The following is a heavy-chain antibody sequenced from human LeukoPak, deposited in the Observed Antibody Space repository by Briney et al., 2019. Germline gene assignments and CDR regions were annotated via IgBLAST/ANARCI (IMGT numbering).Heavy chain of an antibody. Sequence: ASVKVSCKASGYTFTSYGISWVRQAPGQGLEWMGWISAYNGNTNYAQKLQGRVTMTTDTSTSTAYMELRSLRSDDTAVYYCARGGAIDSSSSGIDYWGQGTLVTVSS. J-gene: IGHJ4*02. CDR2: ISAYNGNT. CDR3: ARGGAIDSSSSGIDY. D-gene: IGHD6-6*01. V-gene: IGHV1-18*01. CDR1: GYTFTSYG.